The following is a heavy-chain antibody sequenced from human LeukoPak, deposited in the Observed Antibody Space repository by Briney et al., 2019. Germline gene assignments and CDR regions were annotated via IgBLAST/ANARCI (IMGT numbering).Heavy chain of an antibody. CDR2: ISGSGGST. V-gene: IGHV3-23*01. CDR1: GFTFSSYA. CDR3: AKTAARPTYYYGMDV. J-gene: IGHJ6*02. D-gene: IGHD6-13*01. Sequence: GGSLRLSCGASGFTFSSYAMSWVRQAPGKGLEWVSAISGSGGSTYYADSVKGRFTISRDNSKNTLYLQMNSLRAEDTAVYYCAKTAARPTYYYGMDVWGQGTTVTVSS.